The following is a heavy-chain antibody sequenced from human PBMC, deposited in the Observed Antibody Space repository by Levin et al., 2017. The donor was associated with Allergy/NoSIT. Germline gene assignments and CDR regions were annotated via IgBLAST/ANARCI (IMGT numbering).Heavy chain of an antibody. J-gene: IGHJ4*02. CDR1: GFTFSSYG. D-gene: IGHD3-10*01. Sequence: GESLKISCAASGFTFSSYGMHWVRQAPGKGLEWVAVISYDGSNKYYADSVKGRFTISRDNSKNTLYLQMNSLRAEDTAVYYCAKGPLWFRELFQLEYWGQGTLVTVSS. CDR2: ISYDGSNK. V-gene: IGHV3-30*18. CDR3: AKGPLWFRELFQLEY.